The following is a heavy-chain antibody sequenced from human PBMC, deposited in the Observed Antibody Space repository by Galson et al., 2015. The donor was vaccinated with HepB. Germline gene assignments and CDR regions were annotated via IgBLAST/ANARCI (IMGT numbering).Heavy chain of an antibody. J-gene: IGHJ4*02. CDR3: ARAHPYNYYDSSGYPFDY. V-gene: IGHV1-18*04. CDR2: ISAYNGNT. CDR1: GSTFTSYG. Sequence: SVKVSCKASGSTFTSYGISWVRQAPGQGLEWMGWISAYNGNTNYAQKLQGRVTMTTDTSTSTAYMELRSLRSDDTAVYYCARAHPYNYYDSSGYPFDYWGQGTLVTVSS. D-gene: IGHD3-22*01.